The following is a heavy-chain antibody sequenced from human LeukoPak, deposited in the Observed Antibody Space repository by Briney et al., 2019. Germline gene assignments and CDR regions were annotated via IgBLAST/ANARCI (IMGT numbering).Heavy chain of an antibody. CDR2: INPNSGGT. D-gene: IGHD3-22*01. CDR1: GYTFTTYE. J-gene: IGHJ4*02. CDR3: ARWFPPKDSSGYTYYFDY. Sequence: ASVKVSCKASGYTFTTYEINWVRQATGQGLEWMGWINPNSGGTNYAQKFQGRVTMTRDTSISTAYMELSRLRSDDTAVYYCARWFPPKDSSGYTYYFDYWGQGTLVTVSS. V-gene: IGHV1-2*02.